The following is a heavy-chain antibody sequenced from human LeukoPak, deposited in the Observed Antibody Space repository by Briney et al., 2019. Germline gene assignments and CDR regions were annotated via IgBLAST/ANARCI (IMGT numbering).Heavy chain of an antibody. D-gene: IGHD3-10*01. J-gene: IGHJ5*02. CDR3: ARHEMVRGVIENWFDP. CDR2: IYYSGGT. Sequence: SSETLSLTCTVSGGSISSDYWSWIRQPPGKGLEWIGDIYYSGGTNYNPSLKSRITISVDTSKNQFSLKLSSVTAADTAVYYCARHEMVRGVIENWFDPWGQGTLVTVSS. V-gene: IGHV4-59*08. CDR1: GGSISSDY.